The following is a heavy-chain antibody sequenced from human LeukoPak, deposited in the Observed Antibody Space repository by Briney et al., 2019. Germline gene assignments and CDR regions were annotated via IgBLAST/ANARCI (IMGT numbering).Heavy chain of an antibody. V-gene: IGHV1-18*01. CDR1: GYTFTNSG. J-gene: IGHJ4*02. D-gene: IGHD2-2*02. CDR3: ARVPYCVSISCYTVPPFDY. CDR2: ISGYNGNT. Sequence: ASVKGSCKTSGYTFTNSGISCVRQAPGQGLECMGWISGYNGNTNYAQKLQGRVNMTTDTSTSTAYMELRSLRSDDTAVYYCARVPYCVSISCYTVPPFDYWGQGTLVTVSS.